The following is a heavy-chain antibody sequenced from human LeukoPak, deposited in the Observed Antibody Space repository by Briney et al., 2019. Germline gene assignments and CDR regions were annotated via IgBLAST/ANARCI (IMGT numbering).Heavy chain of an antibody. CDR2: IYYSGST. V-gene: IGHV4-39*01. CDR3: ARRVGDSTNYYYYGMDV. D-gene: IGHD1/OR15-1a*01. Sequence: SETLSLTCTVSGGSISSSSYYWGWIRQPPGKGLEWIGSIYYSGSTYYNPSLKSRVTISVDTSKNQFSLKLSSVTAADTAVYYCARRVGDSTNYYYYGMDVWGQGTTVTVSS. J-gene: IGHJ6*02. CDR1: GGSISSSSYY.